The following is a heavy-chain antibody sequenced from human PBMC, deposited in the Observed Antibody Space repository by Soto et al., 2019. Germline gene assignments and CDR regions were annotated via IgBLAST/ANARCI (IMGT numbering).Heavy chain of an antibody. D-gene: IGHD4-4*01. CDR2: IKPISDIT. CDR3: ARDPSTINKLIGVWFDP. V-gene: IGHV1-69*13. Sequence: LVKVSCKASGDTFGRFTINWVRQAPGQGLEWMGGIKPISDITNYAQRFQGRVTFTAEASTSTVYLELSSLRSEDTAMYYCARDPSTINKLIGVWFDPWGQGTLVTVSS. CDR1: GDTFGRFT. J-gene: IGHJ5*02.